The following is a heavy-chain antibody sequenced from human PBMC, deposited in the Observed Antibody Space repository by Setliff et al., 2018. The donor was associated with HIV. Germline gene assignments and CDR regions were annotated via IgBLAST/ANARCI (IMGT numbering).Heavy chain of an antibody. D-gene: IGHD3-22*01. J-gene: IGHJ4*02. CDR1: GFSLSSNGEA. Sequence: SGPTLVNPTQALTLTCTFSGFSLSSNGEAVGWIRQPPGGALEWLAIIYWDDFEHFNPSLQNRLIITKDAPKNQAVLTMTNMDPADTATYYCAHRVTDPVPYYDSSGYFDYWGQGTLVT. CDR2: IYWDDFE. CDR3: AHRVTDPVPYYDSSGYFDY. V-gene: IGHV2-5*02.